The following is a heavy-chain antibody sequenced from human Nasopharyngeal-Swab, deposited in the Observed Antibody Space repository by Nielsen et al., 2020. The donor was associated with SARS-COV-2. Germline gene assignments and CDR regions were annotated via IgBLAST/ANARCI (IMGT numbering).Heavy chain of an antibody. D-gene: IGHD3-9*01. J-gene: IGHJ6*02. CDR2: IYYSGST. Sequence: SETLSLTCTVSGGSISSGGYYWSWIRQHPGKGLEWIGYIYYSGSTNYNPSLKSRVTISVDTSKNQFSLKLSSVTAADTAVYYCARAPVLRYFDWLKDYYGMDVWGQGTTVTVSS. CDR3: ARAPVLRYFDWLKDYYGMDV. V-gene: IGHV4-61*08. CDR1: GGSISSGGYY.